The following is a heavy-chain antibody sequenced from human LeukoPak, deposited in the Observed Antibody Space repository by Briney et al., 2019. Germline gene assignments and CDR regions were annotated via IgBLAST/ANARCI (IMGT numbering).Heavy chain of an antibody. V-gene: IGHV3-30*03. Sequence: GRSLRLSCAASGFTFSSYGMHWVRQAPGKGLEWVAVISYDGSNKYYADSVKGRFTISRDNSKNTLYLQMNSLRAEDTAVYYCARAGGDGYNFRFDARLDYWGQGTLVTVSS. CDR1: GFTFSSYG. CDR2: ISYDGSNK. D-gene: IGHD5-24*01. J-gene: IGHJ4*02. CDR3: ARAGGDGYNFRFDARLDY.